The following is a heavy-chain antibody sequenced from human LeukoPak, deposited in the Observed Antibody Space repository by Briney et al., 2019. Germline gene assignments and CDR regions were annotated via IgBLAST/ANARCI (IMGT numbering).Heavy chain of an antibody. CDR3: ARQTATYYYYMDV. CDR2: IYYSGST. V-gene: IGHV4-31*03. J-gene: IGHJ6*03. CDR1: GGSISSGGYY. Sequence: SETLSLTCTVSGGSISSGGYYWSWIRQHPGKGLEGIGYIYYSGSTYYNPSLKSRVTISVDTSKNQFSLKLSSVTAADTAVYYCARQTATYYYYMDVWGKGTTVTVSS. D-gene: IGHD5-18*01.